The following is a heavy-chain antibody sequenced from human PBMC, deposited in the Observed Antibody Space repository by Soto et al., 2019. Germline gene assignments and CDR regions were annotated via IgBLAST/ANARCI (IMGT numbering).Heavy chain of an antibody. CDR3: ARAQRDYYDSSGYRTPFGY. Sequence: GASVKVSCKASGGTFSSYAISWVRQAPGQGLEWMGGIIPIFGTANYAQKFQGRVTITADESTSTAYMELSSLRSEDTAVYYCARAQRDYYDSSGYRTPFGYWGQGTLVTVSS. J-gene: IGHJ4*02. V-gene: IGHV1-69*13. D-gene: IGHD3-22*01. CDR2: IIPIFGTA. CDR1: GGTFSSYA.